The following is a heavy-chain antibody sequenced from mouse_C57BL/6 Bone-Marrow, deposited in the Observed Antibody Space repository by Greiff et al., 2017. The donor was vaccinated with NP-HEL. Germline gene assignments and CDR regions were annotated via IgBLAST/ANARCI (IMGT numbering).Heavy chain of an antibody. D-gene: IGHD1-1*01. CDR2: IWRGGST. Sequence: QVQLQQSGPGLVQPSQSLSITCTVSGFSLTSYGVHWVRQSPGKGLEWLGVIWRGGSTDYNVAFMSRLSITKDNSKSQVFFKMNSLQADDTAIYYCAKNDYGSRDWYFDVWGTGTTVTVSS. CDR1: GFSLTSYG. V-gene: IGHV2-5*01. J-gene: IGHJ1*03. CDR3: AKNDYGSRDWYFDV.